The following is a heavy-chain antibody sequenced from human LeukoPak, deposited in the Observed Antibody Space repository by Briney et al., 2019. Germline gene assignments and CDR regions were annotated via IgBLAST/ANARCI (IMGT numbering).Heavy chain of an antibody. V-gene: IGHV1-69*04. Sequence: ASVKVSCKASGGTFSSYAISWVRQAPGQGLEWMGRIIPILGIANYAQKFQGRVTITADKSTSTAYMELSSLRSEDTAVYYCARDGAVAGTGYYGMDVWGHGTTITVSS. J-gene: IGHJ6*02. CDR2: IIPILGIA. D-gene: IGHD6-19*01. CDR3: ARDGAVAGTGYYGMDV. CDR1: GGTFSSYA.